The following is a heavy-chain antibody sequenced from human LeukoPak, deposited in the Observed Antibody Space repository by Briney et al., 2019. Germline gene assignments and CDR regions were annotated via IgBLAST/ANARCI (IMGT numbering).Heavy chain of an antibody. V-gene: IGHV1-3*03. CDR2: INAGNGNT. D-gene: IGHD2-2*01. J-gene: IGHJ5*02. Sequence: ASVKVSCKASGYTFTSYAMHWVRQAPGQRLELMGWINAGNGNTKYSQEFQGRVTITRDTSASTAYMELSSLQSEDTAVYYCARVVTPRYCSTTSCYWKGWFDPWGQGTLVTVSS. CDR1: GYTFTSYA. CDR3: ARVVTPRYCSTTSCYWKGWFDP.